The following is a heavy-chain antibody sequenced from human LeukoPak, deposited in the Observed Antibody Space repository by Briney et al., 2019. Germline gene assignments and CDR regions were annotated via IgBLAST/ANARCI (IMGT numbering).Heavy chain of an antibody. CDR3: XXXXXXXXXGWYYFDY. J-gene: IGHJ4*02. D-gene: IGHD6-19*01. CDR2: IYYSGST. CDR1: SSXXY. Sequence: SSXXYXGWXRQXPXXXXEWIGSIYYSGSTYYNPSLKSRVTISXXTSKNRFSLQLNSVTPEDTAVYXXXXXXXXXXXGWYYFDYWGQGTLVTVSS. V-gene: IGHV4-39*01.